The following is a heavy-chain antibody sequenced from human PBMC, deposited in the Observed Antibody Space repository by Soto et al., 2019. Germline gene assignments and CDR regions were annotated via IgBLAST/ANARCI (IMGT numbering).Heavy chain of an antibody. V-gene: IGHV4-31*03. CDR2: IFYTGST. CDR3: ARDTTIFGVALQTGFDP. CDR1: GGSITSGGYY. D-gene: IGHD3-3*01. J-gene: IGHJ5*02. Sequence: KPSETLSLTCSVSGGSITSGGYYWNWIRQHTGKGLEWIGYIFYTGSTRYNSALQSRVSISLDSTKNHFSLTLTSVTAADTAIYYCARDTTIFGVALQTGFDPWGQGILVTVS.